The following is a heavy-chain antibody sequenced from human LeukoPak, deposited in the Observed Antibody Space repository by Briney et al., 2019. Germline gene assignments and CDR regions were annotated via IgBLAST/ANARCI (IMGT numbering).Heavy chain of an antibody. J-gene: IGHJ4*02. CDR1: GGSFSGYY. Sequence: SETLSLTCAVYGGSFSGYYWSWIRQPPGKGLEWIGYIYYSGSTNYNPSLKSRVTISVDTSKNQFSLKLSSVTAADTAVYYCARGVTLRYFDWLLWGQGTLVTVSS. CDR2: IYYSGST. CDR3: ARGVTLRYFDWLL. D-gene: IGHD3-9*01. V-gene: IGHV4-59*01.